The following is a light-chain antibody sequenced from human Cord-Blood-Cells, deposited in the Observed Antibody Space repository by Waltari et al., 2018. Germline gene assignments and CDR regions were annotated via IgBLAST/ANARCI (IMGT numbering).Light chain of an antibody. CDR1: QSISSW. Sequence: DIQMTQSPSTLSASVVDRVTITCRASQSISSWLAWYQQKPGKAPKSLIYKASSLESGVPSRFNGSGSGTEFTLTISSLQPDDFATYDCQQYNSYSRTFGQGTKVEIK. CDR3: QQYNSYSRT. CDR2: KAS. J-gene: IGKJ1*01. V-gene: IGKV1-5*03.